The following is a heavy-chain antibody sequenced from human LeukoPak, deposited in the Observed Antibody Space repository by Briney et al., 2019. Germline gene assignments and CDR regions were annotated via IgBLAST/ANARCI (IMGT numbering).Heavy chain of an antibody. Sequence: PSETLSLTCTVSGGSISSSSYYWGWIRQPPGKGLEWIGSIYYSGSTYYNPSLKSRVTISVDTSKNQFSLKLSSVTAADTAVYYCARGSQHRNFDYWGQGTLVTVSS. V-gene: IGHV4-39*01. J-gene: IGHJ4*02. CDR1: GGSISSSSYY. D-gene: IGHD2-21*01. CDR3: ARGSQHRNFDY. CDR2: IYYSGST.